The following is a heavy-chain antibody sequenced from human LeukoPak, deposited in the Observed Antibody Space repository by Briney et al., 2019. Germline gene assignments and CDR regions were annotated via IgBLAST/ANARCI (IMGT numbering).Heavy chain of an antibody. Sequence: GGSLRLSCAASGFTFSSYAMHWVRQAPGKGLEWVAVISYDGSNKYYADSVKGRFTISRDNSKNTLYLQMNSLRAEDTAVYYCARDWDYWGQGTLVTVSS. CDR3: ARDWDY. J-gene: IGHJ4*02. CDR2: ISYDGSNK. V-gene: IGHV3-30-3*01. CDR1: GFTFSSYA.